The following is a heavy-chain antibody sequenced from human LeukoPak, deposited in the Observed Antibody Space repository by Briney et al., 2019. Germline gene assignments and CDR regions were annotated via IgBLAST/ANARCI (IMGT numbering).Heavy chain of an antibody. CDR1: GFTFSSYW. D-gene: IGHD6-19*01. V-gene: IGHV3-74*01. CDR3: AKGGSGWWLDY. J-gene: IGHJ4*02. CDR2: INSDGSST. Sequence: HSGGSLRLSCAASGFTFSSYWMHWVRQAPGKGLVWVSRINSDGSSTSYADSVKGRFTISRDNAKNTLYLQMNSLRAEDTALYYCAKGGSGWWLDYWGQGTLVTVSS.